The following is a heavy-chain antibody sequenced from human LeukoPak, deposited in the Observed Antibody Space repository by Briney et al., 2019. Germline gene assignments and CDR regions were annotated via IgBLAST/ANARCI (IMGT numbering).Heavy chain of an antibody. CDR2: IIPIFGTA. J-gene: IGHJ4*02. CDR3: ARDSTQPYGDYDDY. V-gene: IGHV1-69*13. D-gene: IGHD4-17*01. Sequence: ASVKVSCKASGGTFSSYAISWVRQAPGQGLEWMGGIIPIFGTANYAQKFQGRVTITADESTSTAYMELSSLRSEDTAVYYCARDSTQPYGDYDDYWGQGTLVTVSS. CDR1: GGTFSSYA.